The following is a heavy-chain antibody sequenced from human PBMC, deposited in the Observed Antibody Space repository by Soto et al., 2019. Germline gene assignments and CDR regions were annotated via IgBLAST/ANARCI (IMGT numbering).Heavy chain of an antibody. Sequence: ASVKVSCKASGGTFSSYAISWVRQAPGQGLEWMGGIIPIFGTANYAQKFQGRVTITADKSTSTAYMELSSLRSEDTAVYYCARDRSGSGYYYFDYWGQGTLVTVSS. V-gene: IGHV1-69*06. CDR1: GGTFSSYA. J-gene: IGHJ4*02. D-gene: IGHD6-19*01. CDR3: ARDRSGSGYYYFDY. CDR2: IIPIFGTA.